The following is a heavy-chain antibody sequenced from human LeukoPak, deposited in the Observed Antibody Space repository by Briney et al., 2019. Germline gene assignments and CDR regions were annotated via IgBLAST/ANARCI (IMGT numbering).Heavy chain of an antibody. V-gene: IGHV3-7*01. CDR3: ARDRESESDSEGDY. Sequence: GGSLRLSCSASGFTFSRLWMSWGRQAPGKGLEYVALIKEGGSEIFHMDSVKGRFTISRDDATNSLYLQMNSLRVEDTALYYCARDRESESDSEGDYWGQGTLVTVSS. CDR2: IKEGGSEI. CDR1: GFTFSRLW. J-gene: IGHJ4*02. D-gene: IGHD4-11*01.